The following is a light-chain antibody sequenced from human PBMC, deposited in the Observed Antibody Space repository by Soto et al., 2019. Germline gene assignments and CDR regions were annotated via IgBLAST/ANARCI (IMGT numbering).Light chain of an antibody. CDR2: GAS. J-gene: IGKJ1*01. Sequence: EIVMTQSPATLSVSPGERATLSCRASQSVSSNLAWYQQKPGQAPRLLIYGASTRATGIPARFSGSGSGTDFTLTISSLQSEDFAVYYCQQYTNWPTFGQGTKVEIK. CDR3: QQYTNWPT. CDR1: QSVSSN. V-gene: IGKV3-15*01.